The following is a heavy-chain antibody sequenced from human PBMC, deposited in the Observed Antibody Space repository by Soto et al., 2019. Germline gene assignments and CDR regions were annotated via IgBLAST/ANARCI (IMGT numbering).Heavy chain of an antibody. V-gene: IGHV1-18*01. Sequence: QVHLVQSGAEVTKPGASVKASCKGSGYAFTTYGITWVRQAPGQGLEWMGWISAHNGNTNYAQKLEGRVTVTRDTSTSTAYMELMSLRSDDTAVYYCARVRYGDYWGQGALVTVSS. D-gene: IGHD1-1*01. CDR3: ARVRYGDY. CDR2: ISAHNGNT. J-gene: IGHJ4*02. CDR1: GYAFTTYG.